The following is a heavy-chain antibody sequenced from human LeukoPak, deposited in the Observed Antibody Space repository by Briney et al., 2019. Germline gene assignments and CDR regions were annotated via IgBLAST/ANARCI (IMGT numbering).Heavy chain of an antibody. D-gene: IGHD6-19*01. Sequence: GGSLRLSCAASGFTFSSYGMHWVRQAPGKGLEWVAVIWYDGSNKYYADSVKGRFTISRDNSKNTLYLQMSSLRAEDTAVYYCARTDSSGWYVGLEYFDYWGQGTLVTVSS. CDR2: IWYDGSNK. CDR3: ARTDSSGWYVGLEYFDY. V-gene: IGHV3-33*01. J-gene: IGHJ4*02. CDR1: GFTFSSYG.